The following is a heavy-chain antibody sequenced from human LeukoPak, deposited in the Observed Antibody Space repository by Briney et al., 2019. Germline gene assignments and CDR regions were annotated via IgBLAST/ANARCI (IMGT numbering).Heavy chain of an antibody. CDR3: SKDLFPGSPDFFDY. CDR1: GFAFSLYE. CDR2: LSPAGDIK. V-gene: IGHV3-30-3*01. D-gene: IGHD3-3*01. J-gene: IGHJ4*02. Sequence: AGGSLRLSCVASGFAFSLYEMHWVRQAPGKGLEWVAVLSPAGDIKIYTDSVKGRFTIPRDNSKKKVYLQMNSLRTEDTALYYCSKDLFPGSPDFFDYWGQGTLVIVSS.